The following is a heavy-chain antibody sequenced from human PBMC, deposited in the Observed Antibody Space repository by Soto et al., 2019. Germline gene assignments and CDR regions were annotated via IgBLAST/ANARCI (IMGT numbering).Heavy chain of an antibody. V-gene: IGHV3-23*01. CDR2: ISGSGGST. CDR3: AKDRPEWVPAAPYNWFDP. Sequence: GGSLRLSCAASGFTFSSYAMSWVRQAPGKGLEWVSAISGSGGSTYYADSVKGRFTISRDNSKNTLYLQMNSLRAEDTAVYYCAKDRPEWVPAAPYNWFDPWGQGPLVTVAS. D-gene: IGHD2-2*01. CDR1: GFTFSSYA. J-gene: IGHJ5*02.